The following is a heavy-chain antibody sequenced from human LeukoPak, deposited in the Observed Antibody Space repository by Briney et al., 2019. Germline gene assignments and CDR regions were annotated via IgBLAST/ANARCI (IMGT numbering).Heavy chain of an antibody. D-gene: IGHD3-10*01. CDR3: AKKSPGSFIALPDY. CDR2: ISSDGTNK. V-gene: IGHV3-30*18. CDR1: GFTFGIFG. J-gene: IGHJ4*02. Sequence: GRSLRLSCAASGFTFGIFGMHWVRQAPGKGLEWVAIISSDGTNKDHADSVKGRFTISRDNSKNTLYLQMNSLRAEDTAVYYCAKKSPGSFIALPDYWGQGTLDTVS.